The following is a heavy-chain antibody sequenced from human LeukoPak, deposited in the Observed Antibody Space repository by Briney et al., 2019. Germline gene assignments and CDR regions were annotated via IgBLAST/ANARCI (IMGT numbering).Heavy chain of an antibody. V-gene: IGHV3-30*02. Sequence: GGSLRLSCAASGFTFSSYGMHWVRQAPGKGLEWVAFIRYDGSNKYYADSVKGRFTISRDNSKNTLYLRMNSLRAEDTAVYYCAKVLGGYCSGGSCYEDYYYYYMDVWGKGTTVTVSS. CDR3: AKVLGGYCSGGSCYEDYYYYYMDV. CDR1: GFTFSSYG. J-gene: IGHJ6*03. D-gene: IGHD2-15*01. CDR2: IRYDGSNK.